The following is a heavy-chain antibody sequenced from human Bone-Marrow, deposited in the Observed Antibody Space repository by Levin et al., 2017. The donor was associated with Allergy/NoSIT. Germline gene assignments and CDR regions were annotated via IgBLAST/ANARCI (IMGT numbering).Heavy chain of an antibody. CDR2: IGASGYYT. J-gene: IGHJ4*02. CDR1: GFIFNHYA. Sequence: GESLKISCSASGFIFNHYAMSWVRQAPGKGLEWVSTIGASGYYTFYADSLKDRFNISRDNSKNTLSLQMTSLGGDDTAVYYCARTLSMTNTVVVGIFDYWGQGALVTVSP. CDR3: ARTLSMTNTVVVGIFDY. V-gene: IGHV3-23*01. D-gene: IGHD2-21*01.